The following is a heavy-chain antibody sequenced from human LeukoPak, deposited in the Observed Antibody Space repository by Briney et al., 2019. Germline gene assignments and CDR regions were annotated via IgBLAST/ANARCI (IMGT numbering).Heavy chain of an antibody. V-gene: IGHV3-30*02. J-gene: IGHJ3*02. CDR1: AFAFSSYA. CDR2: IRYDGSNK. Sequence: PGGSLRLSCAASAFAFSSYAMHWVRQAPGKGLEWVAFIRYDGSNKYYTDSVKGRFTISRDNSKNTLYLQMNSLRAEDTAVYYCAKDAPYTRSSIPTAFDMRGQGTIVTVSS. D-gene: IGHD6-6*01. CDR3: AKDAPYTRSSIPTAFDM.